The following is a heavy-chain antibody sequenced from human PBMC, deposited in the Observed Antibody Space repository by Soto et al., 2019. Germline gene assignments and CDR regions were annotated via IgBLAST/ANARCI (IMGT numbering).Heavy chain of an antibody. CDR1: GFTFSSYA. V-gene: IGHV3-23*01. CDR3: AKDLQQNYYDSPDAFDI. CDR2: ISGSGGST. Sequence: PGGSLRLSCAASGFTFSSYAMSWVRQAPGKGLEWVSAISGSGGSTYYADSVKGRFTISRDNSKNTLYLQMNSLRAEDTAVYYCAKDLQQNYYDSPDAFDIWGQGTMVTVSS. D-gene: IGHD3-22*01. J-gene: IGHJ3*02.